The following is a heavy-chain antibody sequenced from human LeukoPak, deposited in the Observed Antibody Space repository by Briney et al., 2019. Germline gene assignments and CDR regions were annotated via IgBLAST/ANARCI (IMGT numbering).Heavy chain of an antibody. D-gene: IGHD2-15*01. CDR1: EFTFSSYS. CDR3: ARGARATLGKDYYYGMDV. Sequence: GGSLRFSCAASEFTFSSYSMNWVRQAPGKGLEWISFISRSISTMYYADSVKGRFTISRDNAKNSVYLQMNSLRTEDTAVYYCARGARATLGKDYYYGMDVWGQGTTVTVSS. V-gene: IGHV3-48*01. J-gene: IGHJ6*02. CDR2: ISRSISTM.